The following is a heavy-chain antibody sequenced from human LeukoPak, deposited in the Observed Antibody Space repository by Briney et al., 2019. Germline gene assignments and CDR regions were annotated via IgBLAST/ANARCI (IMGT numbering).Heavy chain of an antibody. J-gene: IGHJ4*02. CDR2: IKQDGSEK. D-gene: IGHD3-22*01. CDR3: ARRGLYYYDSSGYWDYFDY. V-gene: IGHV3-7*01. CDR1: GFTFSSYW. Sequence: GSLRLSCAASGFTFSSYWMSWVRQAPGKGLEWVANIKQDGSEKYYVDSVKGRFTISRDNARNSLYLQMNSLRAEDTAVYYCARRGLYYYDSSGYWDYFDYWGRGTLVTVSS.